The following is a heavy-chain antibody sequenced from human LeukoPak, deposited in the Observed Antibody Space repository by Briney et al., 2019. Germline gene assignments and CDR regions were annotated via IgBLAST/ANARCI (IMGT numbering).Heavy chain of an antibody. V-gene: IGHV3-48*01. Sequence: PGGSLRLSCAASGFTFSDYSLHWVRQAPGRGLEWLSYVTGSSSHMYYVDSVKGRFTISRDNAKNSVYLQMNSLRVDDTAVYYCARGTGSGSYLIDYWGQGTLGTVSS. D-gene: IGHD3-10*01. CDR2: VTGSSSHM. CDR3: ARGTGSGSYLIDY. J-gene: IGHJ4*02. CDR1: GFTFSDYS.